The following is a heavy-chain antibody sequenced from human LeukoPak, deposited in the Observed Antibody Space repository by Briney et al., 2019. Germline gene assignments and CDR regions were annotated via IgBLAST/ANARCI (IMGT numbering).Heavy chain of an antibody. CDR1: GYTFTSYY. CDR3: ARFSPLTGYYKEGYNWFDP. J-gene: IGHJ5*02. V-gene: IGHV1-46*01. D-gene: IGHD3-9*01. Sequence: ASVKVSCKASGYTFTSYYMHWVRQAPGQGLEWMGLINPTGGSTGYAQKFQGGVTMTRDMSTSTDYMELSSLRSEDTAVYYCARFSPLTGYYKEGYNWFDPWGQGTLVTVSS. CDR2: INPTGGST.